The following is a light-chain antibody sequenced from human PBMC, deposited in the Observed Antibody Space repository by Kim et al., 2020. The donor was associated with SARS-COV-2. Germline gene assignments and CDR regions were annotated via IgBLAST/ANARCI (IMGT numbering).Light chain of an antibody. V-gene: IGLV1-40*01. CDR3: QSYDTGLSGII. Sequence: QSVTISCTWTNSNIGAGYEVHWYQQLPGTAPKLLIYNDYRRPSGVPDRFSGSRSATSASLAITGLQAEDEADYYCQSYDTGLSGIIFGGGTKLTVL. CDR1: NSNIGAGYE. J-gene: IGLJ2*01. CDR2: NDY.